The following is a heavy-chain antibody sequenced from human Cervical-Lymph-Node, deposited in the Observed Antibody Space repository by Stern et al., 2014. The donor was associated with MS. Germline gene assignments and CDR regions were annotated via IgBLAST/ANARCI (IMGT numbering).Heavy chain of an antibody. CDR3: ARRASGYYFDS. Sequence: VQLVESGPGLVKPSGTLSLTCAVSGGSITSSHWWSWVRQPPRKGLEWIGQVFLSGSTNYNSSLKSRVSVSLDKSKKQFSLSLNSVTAADTAVYYCARRASGYYFDSWGQGTLVTVSS. J-gene: IGHJ4*02. CDR1: GGSITSSHW. D-gene: IGHD3-10*01. V-gene: IGHV4-4*02. CDR2: VFLSGST.